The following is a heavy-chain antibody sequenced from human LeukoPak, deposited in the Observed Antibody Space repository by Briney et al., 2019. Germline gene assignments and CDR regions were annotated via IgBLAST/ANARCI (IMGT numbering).Heavy chain of an antibody. J-gene: IGHJ5*02. CDR3: ARESCSGGSCYPSWFDP. CDR2: IYHSGST. Sequence: SETLSLTCTVSGGSISSSGFYWGWIRQPPGKGLEWIGYIYHSGSTYYNPSLKSRVTISVDRSKNQFSLKLSSVTAADTAVYYCARESCSGGSCYPSWFDPWGQGTLVTVSS. CDR1: GGSISSSGFY. D-gene: IGHD2-15*01. V-gene: IGHV4-39*07.